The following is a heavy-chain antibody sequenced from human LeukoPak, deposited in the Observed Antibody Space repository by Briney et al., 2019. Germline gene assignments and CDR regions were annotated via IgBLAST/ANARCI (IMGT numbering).Heavy chain of an antibody. Sequence: ASVKVSCKASGYTFTSYVMHWVRQVPGQRLEWMGWINAGNGNTKYSQKFQDRVIITRNTSASTAYLELSSLRSEDTAVYYCARGRKYQLLSYMDVWGKGTTVTVSS. D-gene: IGHD2-2*01. CDR2: INAGNGNT. CDR3: ARGRKYQLLSYMDV. CDR1: GYTFTSYV. J-gene: IGHJ6*03. V-gene: IGHV1-3*01.